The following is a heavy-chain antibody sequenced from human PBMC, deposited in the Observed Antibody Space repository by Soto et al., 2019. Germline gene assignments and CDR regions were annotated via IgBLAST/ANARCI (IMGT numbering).Heavy chain of an antibody. CDR1: GVDFSTHW. CDR2: IDGDGSST. V-gene: IGHV3-74*01. D-gene: IGHD1-7*01. CDR3: ARRLELPLGVSLSRYGMDV. Sequence: PGGSLRLSCAASGVDFSTHWMHWVRQAPGKGLEWVSRIDGDGSSTRYADSVKGRFTISRDNAKNIVYLEMTSLRTEDTAVYFCARRLELPLGVSLSRYGMDVWGQGITVTVSS. J-gene: IGHJ6*02.